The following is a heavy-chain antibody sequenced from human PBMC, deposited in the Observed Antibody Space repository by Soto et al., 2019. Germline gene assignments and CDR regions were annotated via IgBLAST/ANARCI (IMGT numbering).Heavy chain of an antibody. D-gene: IGHD2-15*01. V-gene: IGHV1-69*13. CDR3: ARSCSGGSCYRGWFDP. Sequence: GASVKVSCKASGGTFSSYAISWVRQAPGQGLEWMGGIIPIFGTANYAQKFQGRVTITADESTSTAYMELSSLRSEDTAVYYCARSCSGGSCYRGWFDPWGQGTLVTVSS. CDR1: GGTFSSYA. J-gene: IGHJ5*02. CDR2: IIPIFGTA.